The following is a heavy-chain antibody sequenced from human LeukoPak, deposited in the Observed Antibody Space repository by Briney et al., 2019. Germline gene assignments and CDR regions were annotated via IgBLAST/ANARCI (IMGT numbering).Heavy chain of an antibody. CDR1: GGSLSGYY. Sequence: PSETLSLTCAVYGGSLSGYYWSWIRQPPGKGLKWIGEINHSGSTNYNPSLKSRVTISVDTSKNQFSLKLSSVTAADTAVYYCARGPKTDIVVVPAATFLDYWGQGTLVTVSS. J-gene: IGHJ4*02. CDR3: ARGPKTDIVVVPAATFLDY. V-gene: IGHV4-34*01. D-gene: IGHD2-2*01. CDR2: INHSGST.